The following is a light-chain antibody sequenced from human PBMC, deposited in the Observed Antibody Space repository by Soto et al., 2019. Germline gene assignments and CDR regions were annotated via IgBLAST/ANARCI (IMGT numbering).Light chain of an antibody. CDR3: QQYGSSRWT. J-gene: IGKJ1*01. Sequence: EIVLTQSPGTLSLSPGERATLSCRASQSVSSSYLAWYQQNRGQAPMLLIYGASSRAPGIPDRFGGSGSGTDFTLTISRLEPEDFAVYYCQQYGSSRWTFGQGTNVEIK. V-gene: IGKV3-20*01. CDR2: GAS. CDR1: QSVSSSY.